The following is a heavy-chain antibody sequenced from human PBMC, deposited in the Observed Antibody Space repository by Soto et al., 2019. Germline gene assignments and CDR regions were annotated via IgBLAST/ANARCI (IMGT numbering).Heavy chain of an antibody. CDR1: GGTFSSYA. D-gene: IGHD1-26*01. Sequence: QVQLVQSGAEVKKPGSSVKVSCKASGGTFSSYAISWVRQAPGQGLEWMGGIIPIFGTANYAQKFQGRVTITADESTSTAYMELSSLRSEDTAVYYCARHSIVGATMPFLFDYWGQGTLVTVSS. CDR3: ARHSIVGATMPFLFDY. CDR2: IIPIFGTA. J-gene: IGHJ4*02. V-gene: IGHV1-69*12.